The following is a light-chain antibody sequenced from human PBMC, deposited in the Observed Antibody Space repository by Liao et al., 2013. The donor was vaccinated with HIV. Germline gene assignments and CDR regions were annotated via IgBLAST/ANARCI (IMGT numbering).Light chain of an antibody. J-gene: IGLJ2*01. Sequence: SYELTQPSSVSVSPGQTARITCSGDALPKQYAYWYQQKPGQAPVLVIYKDSERPSGIPERFSGSSSGTTVTLIISGVQAEDEADYYCQSADSSGTVVFGGGTKLTVL. CDR2: KDS. CDR1: ALPKQY. CDR3: QSADSSGTVV. V-gene: IGLV3-25*03.